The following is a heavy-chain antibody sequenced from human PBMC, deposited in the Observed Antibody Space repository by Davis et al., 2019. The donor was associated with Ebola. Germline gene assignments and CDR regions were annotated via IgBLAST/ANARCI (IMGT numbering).Heavy chain of an antibody. D-gene: IGHD2-15*01. Sequence: GESLKISCAASGFTFSDARMNWVRQSPGKGLEWVGRIESNSDGGTTIYAAPVKGRFTISRADSKDTVYLQMNNLKTEDTGVYYCATEIYCSAGTCYPDYWGQGTLVTVSS. CDR2: IESNSDGGTT. CDR3: ATEIYCSAGTCYPDY. J-gene: IGHJ4*02. V-gene: IGHV3-15*04. CDR1: GFTFSDAR.